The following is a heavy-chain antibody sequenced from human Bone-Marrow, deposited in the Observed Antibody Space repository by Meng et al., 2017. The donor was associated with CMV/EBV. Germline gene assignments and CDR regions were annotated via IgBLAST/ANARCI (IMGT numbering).Heavy chain of an antibody. CDR1: GYTFTSYG. J-gene: IGHJ4*02. V-gene: IGHV1-18*01. Sequence: ASVKVSCKASGYTFTSYGISWVRQAPGQGLEWMGWISAYNGNTNYAQKLQGRVTMTTDTSTSTAYMELRSLRSDDTAVYYCARDLYSGSSLSLFDYWGQGTRVTVSS. D-gene: IGHD1-26*01. CDR2: ISAYNGNT. CDR3: ARDLYSGSSLSLFDY.